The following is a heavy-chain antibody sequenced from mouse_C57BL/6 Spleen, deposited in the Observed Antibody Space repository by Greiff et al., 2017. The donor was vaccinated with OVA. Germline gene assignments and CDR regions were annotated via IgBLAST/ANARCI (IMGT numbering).Heavy chain of an antibody. J-gene: IGHJ2*01. CDR2: ISYDGSN. V-gene: IGHV3-6*01. Sequence: EVKVEESGPGLVKPSQSLSLTCSVTGYSITSGYYWNWIRQFPGNKLEWMGYISYDGSNNYNPSLKNRISITRDTSKNQFFLKLNSVTTEDTATYYCARDRGFYYDYDEGYFDYWGKGTTLTVSS. CDR1: GYSITSGYY. CDR3: ARDRGFYYDYDEGYFDY. D-gene: IGHD2-4*01.